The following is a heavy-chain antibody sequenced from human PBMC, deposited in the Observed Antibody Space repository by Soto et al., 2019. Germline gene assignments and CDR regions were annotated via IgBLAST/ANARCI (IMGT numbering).Heavy chain of an antibody. J-gene: IGHJ6*02. CDR2: IIPIFGTT. CDR3: AIGWAVAGTRIDQYYYGMDI. Sequence: QVQLVQSGADVKKPGSSVKVSCKASGGTFSRYAISWVRQAPGQGLEWMGGIIPIFGTTNYAQKFQGRVTITADESTSTAYMELSSLRSEDTAVYYCAIGWAVAGTRIDQYYYGMDIWGQGTTVTVSS. D-gene: IGHD6-19*01. CDR1: GGTFSRYA. V-gene: IGHV1-69*01.